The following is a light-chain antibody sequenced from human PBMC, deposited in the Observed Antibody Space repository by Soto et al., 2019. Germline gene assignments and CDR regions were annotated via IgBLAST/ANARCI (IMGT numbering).Light chain of an antibody. CDR2: EVT. CDR1: SSDVGVYNY. V-gene: IGLV2-14*01. J-gene: IGLJ2*01. CDR3: SSYTSSSTLGYVV. Sequence: QSALTQPASVSGSPGQSITISCTGTSSDVGVYNYVSWYQQHPGKAPKLMIYEVTNRPSGVSNRFSGSKSGNTASLTISGLQAEDEADYYCSSYTSSSTLGYVVIGGGTKVTVL.